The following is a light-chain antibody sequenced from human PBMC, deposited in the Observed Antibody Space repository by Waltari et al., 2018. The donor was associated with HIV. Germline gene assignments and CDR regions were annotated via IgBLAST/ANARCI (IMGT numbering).Light chain of an antibody. CDR1: SSNIGSYY. CDR2: RNN. V-gene: IGLV1-47*01. J-gene: IGLJ2*01. CDR3: AAWADSLSAVV. Sequence: QSVLTQPPSASGTPGQRVTISCSGRSSNIGSYYVYWYQKLPGTAPKLSIYRNNQRPSGVPDRFSVSKSGTSASLAISGLRSEDEADYYCAAWADSLSAVVFGGGTKLTVL.